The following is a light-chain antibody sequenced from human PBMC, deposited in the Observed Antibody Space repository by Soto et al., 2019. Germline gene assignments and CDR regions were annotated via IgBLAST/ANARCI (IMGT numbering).Light chain of an antibody. V-gene: IGKV1-33*01. Sequence: DVQMTQSPSSLSASVGDRVTITCQASQDISNYLNWYQQKPGKAPKLLIYDASNLQTGVPSRFSGSGSATDFTFTISSLQPEDNATYYCQQHDNLPVTFGGGTKVEIK. CDR2: DAS. CDR1: QDISNY. CDR3: QQHDNLPVT. J-gene: IGKJ4*01.